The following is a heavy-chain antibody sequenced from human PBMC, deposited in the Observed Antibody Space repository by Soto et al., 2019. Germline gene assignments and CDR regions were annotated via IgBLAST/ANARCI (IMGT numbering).Heavy chain of an antibody. V-gene: IGHV1-69*12. Sequence: QVQLVQSGAEVKKPGSSVKVSCKASAGTFSSYAISWVRQAPGQGLEWMGGIIPIFGTANYAQKFQGRVTITADESTSTAYMELSSLRSEDTAVYYCARVREYYYDSSGYRSFDYWGQGTLVTVSS. D-gene: IGHD3-22*01. CDR3: ARVREYYYDSSGYRSFDY. J-gene: IGHJ4*02. CDR1: AGTFSSYA. CDR2: IIPIFGTA.